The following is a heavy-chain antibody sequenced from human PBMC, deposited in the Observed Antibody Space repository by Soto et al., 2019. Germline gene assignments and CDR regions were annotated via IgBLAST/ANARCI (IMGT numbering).Heavy chain of an antibody. Sequence: QVQLVESGGGVVQPGRSLRLSCAASGFTFSSYGMHWVRQAPGKGLEWVAVISYDGSNKYYADSVKGRFTISRDNSKNTLYLQMNRLRAEDTAVYYCAKARANYYDSSALGDYWCQGTLVTVSS. CDR2: ISYDGSNK. V-gene: IGHV3-30*18. CDR3: AKARANYYDSSALGDY. J-gene: IGHJ4*02. D-gene: IGHD3-22*01. CDR1: GFTFSSYG.